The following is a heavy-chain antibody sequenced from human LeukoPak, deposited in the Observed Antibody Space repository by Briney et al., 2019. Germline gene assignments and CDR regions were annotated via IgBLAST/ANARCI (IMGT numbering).Heavy chain of an antibody. CDR1: GASISSGDYY. Sequence: SETLSLTCTVSGASISSGDYYWSWIRQHPGKGLEWIGYIFHSGTTYYNPSLESRVSISVDTSKNQFSLKVSSVTAADTAVYYCARGKRGYSSSWYDYWGQGTLVTVSS. CDR3: ARGKRGYSSSWYDY. J-gene: IGHJ4*02. D-gene: IGHD6-13*01. V-gene: IGHV4-31*03. CDR2: IFHSGTT.